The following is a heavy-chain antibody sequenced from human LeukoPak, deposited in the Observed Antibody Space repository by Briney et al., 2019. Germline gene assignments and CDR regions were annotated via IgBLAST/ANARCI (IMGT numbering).Heavy chain of an antibody. J-gene: IGHJ6*02. CDR1: GFTLSSYA. CDR3: AKDLHYYVAMDV. V-gene: IGHV3-30*18. D-gene: IGHD3-10*02. Sequence: QTGGSLRLSCAASGFTLSSYAMHWVRQAPGKGLEWVTVISTDEKDKKYADSVKGRFAISRDNSKNTLDLQMNSLRAEDTAVYYCAKDLHYYVAMDVWGQGTTVTVSS. CDR2: ISTDEKDK.